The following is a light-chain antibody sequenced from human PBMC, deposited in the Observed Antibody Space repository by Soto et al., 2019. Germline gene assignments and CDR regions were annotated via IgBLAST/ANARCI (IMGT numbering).Light chain of an antibody. CDR3: SSYTISVTVV. J-gene: IGLJ2*01. V-gene: IGLV2-14*03. CDR2: DVT. CDR1: SSDVGAYNY. Sequence: QSALTQPASVSGSPGQSITISCTGTSSDVGAYNYVSWYQQHPGQAPKLMIYDVTHRPSGVSNRFSGSTSGNTASLTISGLQAEDEADYYCSSYTISVTVVFGGGTKLTVL.